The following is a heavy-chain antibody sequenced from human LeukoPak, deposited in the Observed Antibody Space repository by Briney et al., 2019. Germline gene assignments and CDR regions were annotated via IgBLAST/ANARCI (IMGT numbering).Heavy chain of an antibody. V-gene: IGHV4-59*08. D-gene: IGHD2-15*01. J-gene: IGHJ3*02. CDR1: GGSMSSYY. CDR3: ARYCSGGSCYLYDAFDI. CDR2: IYYSGST. Sequence: SETLSLTCIVSGGSMSSYYWSWIRQPPGKGLEWIGYIYYSGSTNYNPSLKSRVTISVDTSKNQFSLKLSSVTAADTAVYYCARYCSGGSCYLYDAFDIWGQGTMVTVSS.